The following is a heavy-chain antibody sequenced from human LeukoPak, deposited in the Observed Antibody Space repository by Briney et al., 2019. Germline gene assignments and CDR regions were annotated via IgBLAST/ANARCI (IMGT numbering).Heavy chain of an antibody. V-gene: IGHV4-31*03. D-gene: IGHD1-1*01. J-gene: IGHJ6*02. CDR2: IYYSGST. CDR1: GGSISSGGYY. Sequence: SETLSLTCTVSGGSISSGGYYWSWIRQHPGKSLEWIGYIYYSGSTYYNPSLKSRVTISVDTSKNQFSLKLSPVTAADTAVYYCAREVLTDYYGMDVWGQGTTVTVSS. CDR3: AREVLTDYYGMDV.